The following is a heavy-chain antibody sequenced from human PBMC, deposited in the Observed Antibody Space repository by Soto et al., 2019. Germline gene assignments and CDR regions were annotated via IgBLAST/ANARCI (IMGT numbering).Heavy chain of an antibody. D-gene: IGHD2-15*01. CDR1: GFTFSSYA. Sequence: GGSLRLSCAASGFTFSSYAMSWVRQAPGKGLEWVSAIGGSGGSTYYADSVKGRFTISRDNSKNTLYLQMNSLRAEDTAVYYCAKDMGYCSGGSCYPSDYWGQGTLVTVSS. CDR3: AKDMGYCSGGSCYPSDY. V-gene: IGHV3-23*01. J-gene: IGHJ4*02. CDR2: IGGSGGST.